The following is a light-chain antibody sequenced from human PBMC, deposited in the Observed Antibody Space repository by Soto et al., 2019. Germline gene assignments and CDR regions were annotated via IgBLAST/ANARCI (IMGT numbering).Light chain of an antibody. J-gene: IGKJ5*01. V-gene: IGKV3-11*01. CDR1: QSVGSS. Sequence: EIVLAQSPCTLSLSPGERATLSCRASQSVGSSLGWYQQKPGQDPRLLIYDASNRATGIPARFSGSGSGTDFTLSISSLEPEDFAVYYCQQHNTWPITFGQGTRLEIK. CDR3: QQHNTWPIT. CDR2: DAS.